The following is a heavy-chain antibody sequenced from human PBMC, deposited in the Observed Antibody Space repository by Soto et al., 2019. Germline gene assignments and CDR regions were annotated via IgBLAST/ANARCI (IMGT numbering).Heavy chain of an antibody. D-gene: IGHD6-13*01. J-gene: IGHJ4*02. CDR3: ARDGEDKAAAAMEY. V-gene: IGHV1-3*01. CDR1: GYTITCCA. CDR2: FNAGDGDT. Sequence: QVQLVQSGAEVKKPGASVRVSCKASGYTITCCAMHWVRQAPGQRPEWMGWFNAGDGDTKYSQNFQGRFTIIRDTSASTVYMELSSLRPEDTAVYYCARDGEDKAAAAMEYWGQGTLVTVSS.